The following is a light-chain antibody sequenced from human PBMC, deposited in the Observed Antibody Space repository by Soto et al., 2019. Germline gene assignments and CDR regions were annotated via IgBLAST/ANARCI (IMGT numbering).Light chain of an antibody. J-gene: IGLJ1*01. Sequence: QSVLTQPPSVSAAPGQKVTISCSGSSSNIGNNYVSWYQQLPGTAPKLLIYDNNKRPSGIPDRFSGSKSGTSATLGITGLQTGDEADYYSGTWDSSLSDGLFGNGTKVTVL. CDR3: GTWDSSLSDGL. V-gene: IGLV1-51*01. CDR2: DNN. CDR1: SSNIGNNY.